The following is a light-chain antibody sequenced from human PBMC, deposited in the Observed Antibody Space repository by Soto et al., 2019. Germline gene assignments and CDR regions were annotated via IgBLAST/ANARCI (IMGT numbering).Light chain of an antibody. J-gene: IGKJ1*01. CDR3: QQYSSSPGT. CDR1: QSVSSN. V-gene: IGKV3-20*01. CDR2: GAS. Sequence: EIVLTQSPGTLSLSPGERATLSCRASQSVSSNLAWYQQKPGQAPRLLIFGASSRATGIPDRFSGSGSGTDFTLTISSLESEDFAVYYCQQYSSSPGTFGQGTQLDIK.